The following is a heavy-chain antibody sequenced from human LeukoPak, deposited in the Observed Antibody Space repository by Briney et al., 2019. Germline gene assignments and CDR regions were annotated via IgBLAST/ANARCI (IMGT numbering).Heavy chain of an antibody. CDR3: AKNQWLASYFDY. J-gene: IGHJ4*02. CDR1: GFSFSNYV. D-gene: IGHD6-19*01. CDR2: ISGSGGST. Sequence: GGSLRLSCAASGFSFSNYVMNWVRQGPGKGLEWVSGISGSGGSTYYADSVKGRFTISRDKSKNTLYLLMNSLRAEDTAVYYCAKNQWLASYFDYWGQGTLVTVSS. V-gene: IGHV3-23*01.